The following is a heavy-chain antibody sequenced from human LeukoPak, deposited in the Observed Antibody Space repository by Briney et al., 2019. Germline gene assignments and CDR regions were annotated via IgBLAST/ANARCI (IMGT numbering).Heavy chain of an antibody. D-gene: IGHD3-22*01. CDR3: ARGSSGYYPHWFDP. Sequence: SETLSLTCAVYGGSFSGYYWSWIRQPPGKGLEWIGEINHSGSTNYNPSLKSRVTISVGTSKNQFSLRLSSVTAADTAVYYCARGSSGYYPHWFDPWGQGTLVTVSS. CDR1: GGSFSGYY. V-gene: IGHV4-34*01. J-gene: IGHJ5*02. CDR2: INHSGST.